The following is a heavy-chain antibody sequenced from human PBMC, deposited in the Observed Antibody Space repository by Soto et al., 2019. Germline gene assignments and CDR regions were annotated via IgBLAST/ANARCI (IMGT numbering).Heavy chain of an antibody. J-gene: IGHJ5*02. Sequence: QVQLVQSGAEVKKPGASVKVSCKASGYTFTSYGISWVRQAPGQGLEWMGWISAYNGNTNYAQKRQGRVTMTTDTSTSTAYMELRSLRSDDTAVYYCARAKTIVVVVAANWFDPWGQGTLVTVSS. CDR1: GYTFTSYG. V-gene: IGHV1-18*04. D-gene: IGHD2-15*01. CDR3: ARAKTIVVVVAANWFDP. CDR2: ISAYNGNT.